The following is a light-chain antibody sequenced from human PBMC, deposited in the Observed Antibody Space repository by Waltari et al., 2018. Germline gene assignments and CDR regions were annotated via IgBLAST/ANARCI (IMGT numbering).Light chain of an antibody. CDR2: EVT. CDR3: CSYAGTTSIYV. Sequence: QSALTQHDAESGWPGESITISCTGTSNAVGNYTPVSWYQQHPDKAPKLIIFEVTKRPSRVSNRFSGSKSGNTASLTISGLQAEDEADYYCCSYAGTTSIYVFGSGTKVTVL. J-gene: IGLJ1*01. V-gene: IGLV2-23*02. CDR1: SNAVGNYTP.